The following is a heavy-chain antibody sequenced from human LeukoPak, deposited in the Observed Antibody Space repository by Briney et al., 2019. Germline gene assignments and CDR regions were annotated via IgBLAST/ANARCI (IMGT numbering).Heavy chain of an antibody. CDR1: GGSVSGHY. J-gene: IGHJ4*02. D-gene: IGHD1-1*01. V-gene: IGHV4-34*01. CDR2: VSDAGRS. CDR3: ARVGMWPGFDY. Sequence: SETLSLTCAVYGGSVSGHYWTWIRQPPGKGLEWIGEVSDAGRSNYNPSLNSRVTMSVDASNNQFSLRVSSVTSADTAVYYCARVGMWPGFDYWGQGTLVTVSS.